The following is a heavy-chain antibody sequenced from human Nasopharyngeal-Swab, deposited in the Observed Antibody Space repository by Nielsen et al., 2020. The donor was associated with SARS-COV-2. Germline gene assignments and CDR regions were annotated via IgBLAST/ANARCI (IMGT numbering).Heavy chain of an antibody. CDR2: LSSRSGSK. D-gene: IGHD3-22*01. V-gene: IGHV3-48*01. Sequence: WIRQPPGKGLEWVSYLSSRSGSKYYADSVKGRFTISRDNTKNSLYLQMNSLRVEDTAVYYCASEGADFDIWGKGTTVTVSS. CDR3: ASEGADFDI. J-gene: IGHJ6*04.